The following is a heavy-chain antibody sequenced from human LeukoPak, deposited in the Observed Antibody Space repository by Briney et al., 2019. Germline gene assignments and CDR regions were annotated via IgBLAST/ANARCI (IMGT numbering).Heavy chain of an antibody. D-gene: IGHD3-10*01. CDR3: ARAGSGSYVGNWFDP. CDR1: GFTFSSYW. Sequence: GGSLRLSCAASGFTFSSYWMSWVRQAPGKGLEWVANVNQDGTEKYYVDSVKGRFTISRDNAENSLYLQMNSLRAEDTAVYYCARAGSGSYVGNWFDPWGQGTLVTVSS. V-gene: IGHV3-7*01. J-gene: IGHJ5*02. CDR2: VNQDGTEK.